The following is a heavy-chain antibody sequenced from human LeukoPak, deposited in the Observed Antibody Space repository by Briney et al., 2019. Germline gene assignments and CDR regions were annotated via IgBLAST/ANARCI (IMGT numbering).Heavy chain of an antibody. CDR1: GFTFSDYY. V-gene: IGHV3-11*01. J-gene: IGHJ6*03. CDR2: ISSSGSTI. Sequence: GGSLRLFCAASGFTFSDYYMSWIRQAPGKGLEWVSYISSSGSTIYYADSVKGRFTISRDNAKNSLYLQMNSLRAEDTAVYYCARDTAAPDYYYYYYMDVWGKGTTVTVSS. CDR3: ARDTAAPDYYYYYYMDV. D-gene: IGHD2-15*01.